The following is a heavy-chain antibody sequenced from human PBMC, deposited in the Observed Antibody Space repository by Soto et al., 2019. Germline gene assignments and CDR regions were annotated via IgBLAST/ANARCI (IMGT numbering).Heavy chain of an antibody. V-gene: IGHV3-23*01. CDR1: GFTFSSYA. Sequence: GGSLRLSCAASGFTFSSYAMSWVRQAPGKGLEWVSAISGSGGSTYYADSVKGRFTISRDNSKNTLYLQMNSLRAEDTAVYYCARLERFANWFDPWGQGTLVTVSS. CDR2: ISGSGGST. CDR3: ARLERFANWFDP. D-gene: IGHD1-1*01. J-gene: IGHJ5*02.